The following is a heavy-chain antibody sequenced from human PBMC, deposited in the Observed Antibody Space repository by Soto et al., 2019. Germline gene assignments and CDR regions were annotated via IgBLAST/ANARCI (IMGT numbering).Heavy chain of an antibody. J-gene: IGHJ6*02. CDR1: GYSFTSYW. CDR3: ARENSRGEHYYYYGMDV. Sequence: GESLKISCKGSGYSFTSYWISWVRQMPGKGLEWMGRIDPRDSYTNYRPSFQGYVTISADKSISTAYLQWSSLKASDTAMYYCARENSRGEHYYYYGMDVWGQGTTVTVSS. CDR2: IDPRDSYT. V-gene: IGHV5-10-1*01. D-gene: IGHD2-21*01.